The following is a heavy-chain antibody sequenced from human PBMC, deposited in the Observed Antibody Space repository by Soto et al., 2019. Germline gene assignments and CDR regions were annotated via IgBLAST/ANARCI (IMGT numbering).Heavy chain of an antibody. J-gene: IGHJ6*02. CDR2: IDPSSGTT. Sequence: ASVKVSCKPSGYSFSNFYVHWVRQAPGQGLEWMGIIDPSSGTTSYTQKFQERVTMTRDTSMSTVYMELSRLRSEDTAVYYCARGAVVVPNGLIAGMDVWGLGTTVTSP. V-gene: IGHV1-46*01. CDR1: GYSFSNFY. CDR3: ARGAVVVPNGLIAGMDV. D-gene: IGHD2-15*01.